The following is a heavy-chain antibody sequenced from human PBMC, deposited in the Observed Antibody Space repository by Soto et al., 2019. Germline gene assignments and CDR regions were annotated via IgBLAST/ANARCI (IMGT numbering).Heavy chain of an antibody. V-gene: IGHV4-30-4*01. CDR3: AREDDGGDMDYYGLDV. CDR1: GGSISTDHYH. J-gene: IGHJ6*02. Sequence: QVQLQESGPGLVRPSQTLSLTCTVSGGSISTDHYHWTWIRQAPGKGLEWIGYIHYSGSIQFNPSLQSRGSMSVDTSKNLFSLRLRALTAADSAVYFGAREDDGGDMDYYGLDVWGQGTTVTVSS. D-gene: IGHD4-17*01. CDR2: IHYSGSI.